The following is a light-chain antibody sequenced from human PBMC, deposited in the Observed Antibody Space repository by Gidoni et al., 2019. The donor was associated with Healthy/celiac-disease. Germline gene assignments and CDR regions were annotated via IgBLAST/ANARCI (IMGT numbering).Light chain of an antibody. J-gene: IGKJ2*01. Sequence: ELALTQSPGTLSLSPGERTTLSCMASQSVSSSYLAWYQQKPGQAPRLLIYGASSRATGIPDRFSGSGSGTDFTLTISRLEPEDFAVYYCQQYGSSPYTFGQGTKLEIK. CDR1: QSVSSSY. V-gene: IGKV3-20*01. CDR3: QQYGSSPYT. CDR2: GAS.